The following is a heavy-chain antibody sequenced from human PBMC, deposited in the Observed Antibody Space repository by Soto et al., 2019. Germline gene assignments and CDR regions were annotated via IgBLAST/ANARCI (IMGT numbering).Heavy chain of an antibody. CDR2: IWYDGSNK. D-gene: IGHD1-26*01. J-gene: IGHJ4*02. V-gene: IGHV3-33*01. CDR1: GFTFSSYG. CDR3: ARDGVGATPSDY. Sequence: QVQLVESGGGVVQPGRSLRLSCAASGFTFSSYGMHWVRQAPGKGLEWVAVIWYDGSNKYYADSVKGRFTISRDNSKNTLYRQRNSLRAEDTAVYYCARDGVGATPSDYWGQGTLVTVSS.